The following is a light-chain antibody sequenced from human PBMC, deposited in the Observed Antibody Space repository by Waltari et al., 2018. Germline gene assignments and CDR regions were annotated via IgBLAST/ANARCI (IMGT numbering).Light chain of an antibody. J-gene: IGLJ3*02. Sequence: QSALTQPRSVSGSPGQSVTISCTGPSYDVGGYNYVSWYQQYPGKAPKVMIYDVSKRPSGVTDRFSGSKSGNTASLTISGLQAEDEADYYCCSFAGTSWEFGGGTKVTVL. CDR2: DVS. CDR1: SYDVGGYNY. CDR3: CSFAGTSWE. V-gene: IGLV2-11*01.